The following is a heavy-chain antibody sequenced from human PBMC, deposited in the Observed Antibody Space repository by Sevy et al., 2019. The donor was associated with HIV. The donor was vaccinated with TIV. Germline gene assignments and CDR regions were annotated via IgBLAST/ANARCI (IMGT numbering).Heavy chain of an antibody. V-gene: IGHV3-11*06. CDR3: VRDRRNYSDQHFDF. D-gene: IGHD4-17*01. CDR2: ISSGTSYT. CDR1: GFTFSDYY. J-gene: IGHJ4*02. Sequence: GGSLRLSCAASGFTFSDYYMSWIRQAPGKGLEWVSYISSGTSYTNYADSVKGRFTISRDNAKNSLYLQMNSLRADDTAVYYCVRDRRNYSDQHFDFWGQGTVVTVSS.